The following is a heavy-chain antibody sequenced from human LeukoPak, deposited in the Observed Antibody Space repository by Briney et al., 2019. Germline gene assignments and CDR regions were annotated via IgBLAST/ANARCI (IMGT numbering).Heavy chain of an antibody. V-gene: IGHV4-39*07. CDR2: IYYSGST. CDR1: GGSISSSSYY. D-gene: IGHD6-6*01. J-gene: IGHJ6*03. Sequence: SETLSLTCTVSGGSISSSSYYWGWIRQPPGKGLEWIGSIYYSGSTYYNPSLKSRVTISVDTSKNQFSLKLSSVTAADTAVYYCASGGSSSSLYYYYYMDVWGKGTTVTVSS. CDR3: ASGGSSSSLYYYYYMDV.